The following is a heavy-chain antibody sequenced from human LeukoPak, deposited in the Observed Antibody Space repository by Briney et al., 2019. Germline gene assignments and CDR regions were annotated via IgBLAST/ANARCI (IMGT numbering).Heavy chain of an antibody. Sequence: PSETLSLTCTVSGYSISSGYYWGWIRQPPGRGLEWIGSIYHSGSTYYNPSLKSRVTISVDTSKNQFSLKLSSVTAADTAVYYCAKGTPGGDSGVYYYYGMDVWGQGTTVTVSS. CDR1: GYSISSGYY. D-gene: IGHD4/OR15-4a*01. CDR2: IYHSGST. V-gene: IGHV4-38-2*02. CDR3: AKGTPGGDSGVYYYYGMDV. J-gene: IGHJ6*02.